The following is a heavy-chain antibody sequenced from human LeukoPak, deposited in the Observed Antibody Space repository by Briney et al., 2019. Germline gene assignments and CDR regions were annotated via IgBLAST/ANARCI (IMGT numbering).Heavy chain of an antibody. J-gene: IGHJ3*02. Sequence: SETLSLTCAVSGYSISSGYYWGWIRQPPGKGLEWIGSIYRSGSTYYNPSLKSRVTISVDTSKNQFSLKLSSVTAADTAVYYCARLGYCSSTSCYTTAFDIWGQGTMVTVSS. D-gene: IGHD2-2*02. V-gene: IGHV4-38-2*01. CDR3: ARLGYCSSTSCYTTAFDI. CDR1: GYSISSGYY. CDR2: IYRSGST.